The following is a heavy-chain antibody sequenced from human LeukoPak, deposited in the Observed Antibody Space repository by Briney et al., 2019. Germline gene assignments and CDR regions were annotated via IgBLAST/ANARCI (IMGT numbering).Heavy chain of an antibody. Sequence: ASVKVSCKVSGYTLTELSMHWVRQAPGKGLEWMGGFDPEDGETIYAQKFQGRVTITRNTSISTAYMELSSLRSEDTAVYYCARGYQYSSSWFDYWGQGTLVTVSS. J-gene: IGHJ4*02. V-gene: IGHV1-24*01. CDR3: ARGYQYSSSWFDY. CDR1: GYTLTELS. D-gene: IGHD6-13*01. CDR2: FDPEDGET.